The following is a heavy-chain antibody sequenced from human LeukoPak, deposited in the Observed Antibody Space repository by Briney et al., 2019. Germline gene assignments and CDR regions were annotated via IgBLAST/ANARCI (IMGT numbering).Heavy chain of an antibody. J-gene: IGHJ3*02. CDR2: IWYDGSNK. D-gene: IGHD5-18*01. V-gene: IGHV3-33*01. CDR1: GFTFSSYG. CDR3: ARWIQLWLNAFDI. Sequence: PGRSLRLSCAASGFTFSSYGIHWVRQAPGKGLEWVAVIWYDGSNKYYADSVKGRFTISRDNSKNTLYLQMNSLRAEDTAVYYCARWIQLWLNAFDIWGQGTMVTVSS.